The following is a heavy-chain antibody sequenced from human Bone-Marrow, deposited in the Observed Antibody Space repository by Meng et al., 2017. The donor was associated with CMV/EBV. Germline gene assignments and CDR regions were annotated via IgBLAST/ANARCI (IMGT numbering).Heavy chain of an antibody. J-gene: IGHJ4*02. CDR1: GFTFSSYW. V-gene: IGHV3-7*01. CDR3: GKRGDFWSE. CDR2: IRQDGSEK. Sequence: GESLKISCAASGFTFSSYWMSWVRQAPGRGLEWVANIRQDGSEKDYLDSVKGRFTISRDNAKNSLYLQMNSLRAGDTAIYYCGKRGDFWSEWGQGTLVTVSS. D-gene: IGHD3-3*01.